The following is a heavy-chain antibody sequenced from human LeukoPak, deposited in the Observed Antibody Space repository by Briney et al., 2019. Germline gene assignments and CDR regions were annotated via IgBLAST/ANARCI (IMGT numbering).Heavy chain of an antibody. CDR2: INHSGST. J-gene: IGHJ4*02. V-gene: IGHV4-34*01. CDR1: GGSFSGYY. Sequence: SETLSLTCAVYGGSFSGYYWSWIRQPPGKGLEWIGEINHSGSTNYNPSLKSRVTISVDTSKDQFSLKLSSVTAADTAVYFCARGPPTDYYDSSGFYYVFDYWGQGTLVTVSS. CDR3: ARGPPTDYYDSSGFYYVFDY. D-gene: IGHD3-22*01.